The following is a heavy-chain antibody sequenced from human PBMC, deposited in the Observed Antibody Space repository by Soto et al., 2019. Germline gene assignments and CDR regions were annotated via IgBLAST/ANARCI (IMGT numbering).Heavy chain of an antibody. J-gene: IGHJ4*02. Sequence: EVQLVESGGGLVQPGGSLRLSCAASGFTFSNAWMSWVRQAPGKGLEWVGRIKSKTDGGTTDYAAPVKGRFTISRDDSKNTLYLQMNSLKTEDTAVYYCTTGGFLEWLPYYDILTGYYPKYYFDYWGQGTLVTVSS. CDR3: TTGGFLEWLPYYDILTGYYPKYYFDY. V-gene: IGHV3-15*01. CDR2: IKSKTDGGTT. D-gene: IGHD3-9*01. CDR1: GFTFSNAW.